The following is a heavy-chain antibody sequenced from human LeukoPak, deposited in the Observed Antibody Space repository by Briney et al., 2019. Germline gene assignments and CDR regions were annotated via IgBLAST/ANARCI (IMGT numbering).Heavy chain of an antibody. Sequence: GASVKVSCKASGYTFTGYYLHWVRQAPGQGLEWLGWINPNSGGTNYAQNFQGRVTMTSDTSITTTYMELSRLRSDDTAVYYCAFTARDRGWELDYYYYYYMDVWGKGTTVTVSS. CDR2: INPNSGGT. J-gene: IGHJ6*03. D-gene: IGHD1-26*01. CDR1: GYTFTGYY. V-gene: IGHV1-2*02. CDR3: AFTARDRGWELDYYYYYYMDV.